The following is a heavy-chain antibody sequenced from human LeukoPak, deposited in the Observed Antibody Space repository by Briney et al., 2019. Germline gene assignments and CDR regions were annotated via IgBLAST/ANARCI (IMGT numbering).Heavy chain of an antibody. V-gene: IGHV3-9*01. CDR2: ISWNSGSI. CDR3: ARDDGGNFNDAFDI. J-gene: IGHJ3*02. D-gene: IGHD4-23*01. CDR1: GFTFDDYA. Sequence: GRSLRLSCAASGFTFDDYAMHWVRQAPGKGLEWVSGISWNSGSIGYADSVKGRFTISRDNAQNSLYLQMNSLRAEDTAVYYCARDDGGNFNDAFDIWGQGTMVAVSS.